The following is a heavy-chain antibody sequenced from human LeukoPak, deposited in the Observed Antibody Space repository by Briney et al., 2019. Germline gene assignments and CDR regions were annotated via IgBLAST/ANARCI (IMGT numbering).Heavy chain of an antibody. CDR2: ISYDGSNK. J-gene: IGHJ4*02. V-gene: IGHV3-30*01. Sequence: GGSLRLSCAASGFTFSSYAMHWVRQAPGKGLEWVAVISYDGSNKYYADSVKGRFTISRDNSKNTLYLQMNSLRAEDTAVYYCARGPSPDDFWSGYYSGFDYWGQGTLDTVSS. CDR1: GFTFSSYA. D-gene: IGHD3-3*01. CDR3: ARGPSPDDFWSGYYSGFDY.